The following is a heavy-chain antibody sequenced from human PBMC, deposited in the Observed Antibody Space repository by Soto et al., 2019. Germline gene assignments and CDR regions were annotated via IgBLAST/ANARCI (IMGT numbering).Heavy chain of an antibody. CDR1: GDSVSSNSAA. J-gene: IGHJ5*02. Sequence: QTLPITCAISGDSVSSNSAAWNWIRQSPSRGLEWLGRTFYRSKWYNDYAISVKTRITINPDTSKNQFSLQLNSVTPEDTAVYYCARGDCSNGVCFTEGPLDACGQGTLVTVSS. V-gene: IGHV6-1*01. CDR3: ARGDCSNGVCFTEGPLDA. CDR2: TFYRSKWYN. D-gene: IGHD2-8*01.